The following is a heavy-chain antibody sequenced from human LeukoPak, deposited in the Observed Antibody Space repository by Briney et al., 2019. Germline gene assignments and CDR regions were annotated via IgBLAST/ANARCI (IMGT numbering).Heavy chain of an antibody. J-gene: IGHJ4*02. CDR3: ARDYHGLDY. Sequence: PGRSLRLSCEASGFTFRNCGMHWVRQAPGKGLEWVAVIWYDGNNKYYADSVKGRFTISRDNSKNTLYLQMKSLRAEDTAVYYCARDYHGLDYWGQGTLVTVSS. V-gene: IGHV3-33*01. CDR1: GFTFRNCG. D-gene: IGHD2-2*01. CDR2: IWYDGNNK.